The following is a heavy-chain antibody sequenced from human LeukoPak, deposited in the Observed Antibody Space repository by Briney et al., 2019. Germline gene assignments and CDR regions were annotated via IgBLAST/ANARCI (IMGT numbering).Heavy chain of an antibody. CDR2: IYNSGST. Sequence: NASETLSLTCTVSGGSISSYYWSWIRQPAGKGLEWIGGIYNSGSTNYNPSLKSRVTMSVATSKNQFSLKLSSVTAADTAVYYCARYISPEWLQCRKRGACDIWGQGTMVTVSS. J-gene: IGHJ3*02. CDR1: GGSISSYY. CDR3: ARYISPEWLQCRKRGACDI. D-gene: IGHD3-3*01. V-gene: IGHV4-4*07.